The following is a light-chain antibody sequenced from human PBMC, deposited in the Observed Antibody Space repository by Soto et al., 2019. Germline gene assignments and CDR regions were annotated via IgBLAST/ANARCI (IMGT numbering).Light chain of an antibody. CDR3: QVWDSSSDRVV. CDR1: NNGSKS. V-gene: IGLV3-21*04. J-gene: IGLJ2*01. CDR2: YDS. Sequence: SYELTQPPSVSVAPGKTARITCGGNNNGSKSVHWYQQKPGQAPVLVIYYDSNRPSGIPERFSGSNSGNTATLTISRVEAGDEADYYCQVWDSSSDRVVFGGGTKLAVL.